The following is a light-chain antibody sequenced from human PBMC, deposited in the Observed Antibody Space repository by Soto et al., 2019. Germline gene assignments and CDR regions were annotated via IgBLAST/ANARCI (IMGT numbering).Light chain of an antibody. Sequence: QSALTQPASVSGCPGQSITISCTGTSSDVGSYNLVSWYQQHPGKVPKLMIYEVTKRPSGVSNRFSGSKSGNTASLTISGLQAEDEADYYCCAYAGSSTFVIFGGGTQLTVL. V-gene: IGLV2-23*02. CDR2: EVT. J-gene: IGLJ2*01. CDR1: SSDVGSYNL. CDR3: CAYAGSSTFVI.